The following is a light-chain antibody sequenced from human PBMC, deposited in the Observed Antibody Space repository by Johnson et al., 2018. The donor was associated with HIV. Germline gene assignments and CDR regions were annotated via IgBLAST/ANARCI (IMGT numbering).Light chain of an antibody. CDR2: ENT. Sequence: QAVLTQPPSVSAAPGQTVTISCSGSSSNIGNNYVSWYQQLPGTAPKLLIYENTKRPSGIPDRFSGSKSGTSATLGITGLQTGDEADYFCGTWDLSLNAYVFGPGTKVTVL. CDR3: GTWDLSLNAYV. V-gene: IGLV1-51*02. CDR1: SSNIGNNY. J-gene: IGLJ1*01.